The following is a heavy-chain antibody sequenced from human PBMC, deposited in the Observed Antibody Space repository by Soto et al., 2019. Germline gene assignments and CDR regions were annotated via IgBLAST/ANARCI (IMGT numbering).Heavy chain of an antibody. CDR1: GFTFSSYA. J-gene: IGHJ6*02. Sequence: PGGSLRLSCAASGFTFSSYAMHWVRQAPGKGLEWVAVISYDGSNKYYADSVKGRFTISRDNSKNTLYLQMNSLRAEDTAVYYCARDCAAAGKDYYYGMDVWGQGTTVTVSS. V-gene: IGHV3-30-3*01. CDR3: ARDCAAAGKDYYYGMDV. CDR2: ISYDGSNK. D-gene: IGHD6-13*01.